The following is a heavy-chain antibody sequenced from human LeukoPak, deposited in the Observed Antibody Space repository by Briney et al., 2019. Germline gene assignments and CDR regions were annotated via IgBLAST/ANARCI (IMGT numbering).Heavy chain of an antibody. Sequence: GASVTVSCKASGYTFTSYGISWVRQAPGQGLEWMGWISAYNGNTNYAQKLQGRVTMTTDTSTSTAYMELRSLRSDDTAVYYCARDMSPPDPVYYYGMDVWGQGTTVTVSS. D-gene: IGHD3-10*02. CDR3: ARDMSPPDPVYYYGMDV. CDR2: ISAYNGNT. V-gene: IGHV1-18*01. J-gene: IGHJ6*02. CDR1: GYTFTSYG.